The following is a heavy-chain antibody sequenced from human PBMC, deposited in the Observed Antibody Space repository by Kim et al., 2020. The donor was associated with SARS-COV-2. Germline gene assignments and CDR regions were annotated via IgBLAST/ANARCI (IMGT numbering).Heavy chain of an antibody. V-gene: IGHV4-34*01. Sequence: HPSLKSRVNISVGTSKNQFSRKLSSVTAADTAVYYCAGNVAPAAIILDYWGQGTLVTVSS. D-gene: IGHD2-2*01. J-gene: IGHJ4*02. CDR3: AGNVAPAAIILDY.